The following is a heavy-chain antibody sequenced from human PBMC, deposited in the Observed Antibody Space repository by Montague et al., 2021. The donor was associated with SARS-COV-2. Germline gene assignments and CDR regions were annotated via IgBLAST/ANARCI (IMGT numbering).Heavy chain of an antibody. J-gene: IGHJ4*02. CDR3: AWSREYFNILTGYPYYFDY. D-gene: IGHD3-9*01. V-gene: IGHV4-59*01. CDR2: IHFSGST. Sequence: SETLSPTCTVSGGSISSYYWNWIWLQPGTGLERNAFIHFSGSTNTNSSPTRRAPISVAMSKNQYYLKLCSVSAAATDVYYCAWSREYFNILTGYPYYFDYWGQGTLVTVSS. CDR1: GGSISSYY.